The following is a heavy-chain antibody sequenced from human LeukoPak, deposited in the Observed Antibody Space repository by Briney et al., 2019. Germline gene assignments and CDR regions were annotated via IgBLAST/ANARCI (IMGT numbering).Heavy chain of an antibody. CDR3: ARLLQDNYGSGSYLY. V-gene: IGHV4-39*01. CDR1: GGSISSSSYY. D-gene: IGHD3-10*01. CDR2: IYYSGST. Sequence: SETLSLTCTVSGGSISSSSYYWGWIRQPPGKGLEWIGSIYYSGSTYYNPSLNSRVTISVDTSKNQFSLKLSSVTAADTAVYYCARLLQDNYGSGSYLYWGQGTLVTVSS. J-gene: IGHJ4*02.